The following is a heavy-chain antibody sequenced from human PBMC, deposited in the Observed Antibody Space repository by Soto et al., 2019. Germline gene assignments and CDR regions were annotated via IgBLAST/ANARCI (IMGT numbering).Heavy chain of an antibody. J-gene: IGHJ6*02. CDR1: GGTFSSYA. CDR2: IIPIFGTA. CDR3: AKVLAAAGTEKYYSYGMDV. D-gene: IGHD6-13*01. V-gene: IGHV1-69*06. Sequence: QVQLVQSGAEVKKPGSSVKVSCKASGGTFSSYAISWVRQAPGQGLEWMGGIIPIFGTANYAQKFQGRVTITADKSTSTAYMELSSLRSEDTAVYYCAKVLAAAGTEKYYSYGMDVWGQGTTVTVSS.